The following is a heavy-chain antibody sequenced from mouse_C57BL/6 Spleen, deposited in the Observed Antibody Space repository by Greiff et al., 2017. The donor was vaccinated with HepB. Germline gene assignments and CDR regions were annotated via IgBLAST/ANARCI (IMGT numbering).Heavy chain of an antibody. CDR2: ISDGGSYT. V-gene: IGHV5-4*01. J-gene: IGHJ2*01. CDR3: AREEIQYYFDY. Sequence: EVQVVESGGGLVKPGGSLKLSCATSGFTFSSYAMSWVRQTPEKRLEWVATISDGGSYTYYPDNVKGRFTISRDNAKNNLYLQMSHLKSEDTAMYYCAREEIQYYFDYWGQGTTLTVSS. CDR1: GFTFSSYA.